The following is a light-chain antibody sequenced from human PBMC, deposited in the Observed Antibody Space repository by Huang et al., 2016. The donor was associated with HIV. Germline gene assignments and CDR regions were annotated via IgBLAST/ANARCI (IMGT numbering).Light chain of an antibody. Sequence: EIALTQSPATLSLSPGERATLSCRASQSVSSYLAWYQQKPGQAPRLLIYDASNRATGIPARFSGSGSGTDFTLTISSLEPEDFAVYYCQQRSNWAPITFGGGTKVEIK. CDR1: QSVSSY. V-gene: IGKV3-11*01. CDR3: QQRSNWAPIT. J-gene: IGKJ4*01. CDR2: DAS.